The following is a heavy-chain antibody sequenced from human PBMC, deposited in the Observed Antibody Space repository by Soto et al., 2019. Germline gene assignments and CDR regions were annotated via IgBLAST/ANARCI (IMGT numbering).Heavy chain of an antibody. D-gene: IGHD3-22*01. J-gene: IGHJ5*02. V-gene: IGHV4-39*01. CDR3: ARLKGAFLITTYNWFDP. CDR2: IYYSGTT. Sequence: SETLSLTCTVSVDSISTSRYYWGWIRQPPGKGLEWIGSIYYSGTTYYNPSLKSRVTISADTSKNQFSLKLSSVTAADTAFYYCARLKGAFLITTYNWFDPWGQGTLVTVSS. CDR1: VDSISTSRYY.